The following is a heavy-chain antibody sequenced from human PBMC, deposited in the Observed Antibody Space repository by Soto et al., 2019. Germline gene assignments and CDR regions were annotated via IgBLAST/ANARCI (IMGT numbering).Heavy chain of an antibody. V-gene: IGHV4-31*03. CDR2: ISSSGST. J-gene: IGHJ5*02. CDR3: TRGVKS. CDR1: GASVTSGAYS. Sequence: QVQLQESGPGLVEPSQTLSLTCTVSGASVTSGAYSWTWIRQHPGKGLELIGYISSSGSTYYNPSLGSRLVISRDTSKNQFSLMMTSVTAADTGVYYCTRGVKSWGQGILVTVSS.